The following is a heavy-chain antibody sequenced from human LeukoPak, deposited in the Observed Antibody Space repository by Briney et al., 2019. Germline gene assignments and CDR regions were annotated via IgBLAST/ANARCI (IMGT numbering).Heavy chain of an antibody. CDR1: GFTVSSNY. D-gene: IGHD3-16*01. Sequence: PGGSLRLSCAASGFTVSSNYMSWVRQAPGKGLEWVSVIYSGGSTYYADSVKGRFTISRDNSKNTLYLQMNSLRAEDTAVYYCARDSVITFGGASYWGQGTLVTVSS. J-gene: IGHJ4*02. CDR2: IYSGGST. V-gene: IGHV3-53*01. CDR3: ARDSVITFGGASY.